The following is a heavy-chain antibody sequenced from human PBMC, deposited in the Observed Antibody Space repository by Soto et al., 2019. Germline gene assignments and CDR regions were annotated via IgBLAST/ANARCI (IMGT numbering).Heavy chain of an antibody. D-gene: IGHD3-9*01. Sequence: PGGSLRLSCAASGFTFSSYGMHWVRQAPGKGLVWVSRINSDGSSTSYADSVKGRFTISRDNAKNTLYLQMNSLRAEDTAVYYCARDLTALRYFDWFPRVPQSYYYYYGMDVWGQGTTVTVS. V-gene: IGHV3-74*01. CDR3: ARDLTALRYFDWFPRVPQSYYYYYGMDV. CDR1: GFTFSSYG. CDR2: INSDGSST. J-gene: IGHJ6*02.